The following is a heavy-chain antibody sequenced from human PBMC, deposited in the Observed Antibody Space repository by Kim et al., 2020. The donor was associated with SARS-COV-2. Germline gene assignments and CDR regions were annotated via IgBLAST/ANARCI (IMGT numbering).Heavy chain of an antibody. CDR3: ATSGRLVHGRGLGYYYGMDV. Sequence: GGSLRLSCAASGFTFRDYYMNWIRQAPGKGLEWVSYISSSVSLMYYADSVKGRFIVSRDNAKNLLYLQMNSLRAEDTAVYYCATSGRLVHGRGLGYYYGMDVWGQGTTVTVSS. CDR1: GFTFRDYY. V-gene: IGHV3-11*04. CDR2: ISSSVSLM. J-gene: IGHJ6*02. D-gene: IGHD6-19*01.